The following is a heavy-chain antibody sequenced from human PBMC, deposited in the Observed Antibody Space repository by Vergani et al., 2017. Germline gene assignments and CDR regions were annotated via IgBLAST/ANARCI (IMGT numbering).Heavy chain of an antibody. J-gene: IGHJ6*02. CDR2: IIPILGIA. D-gene: IGHD6-19*01. Sequence: QVQLVQSGAEVKKPGSSVKVSCKASGGTFSSYAISWVRQAPGQGLEWMGRIIPILGIANYAQKFQGRVTITADKSTSTAYMGLSSLSSEDTAVYYCARGSRAGTSSYYYYGMDVWGQGTTVTVSS. V-gene: IGHV1-69*04. CDR1: GGTFSSYA. CDR3: ARGSRAGTSSYYYYGMDV.